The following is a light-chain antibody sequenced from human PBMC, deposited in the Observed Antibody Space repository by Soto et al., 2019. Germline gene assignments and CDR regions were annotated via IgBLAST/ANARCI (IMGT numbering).Light chain of an antibody. CDR2: YDT. CDR1: NIGSKS. CDR3: QVWDTSSDHPV. Sequence: SYELTQPPSVSVAPGKTASVTCGRNNIGSKSVHWYQQKPGQSPVLVIYYDTDRPSGIPERFSGSNSGNTATLTISRVEAGDEADYYCQVWDTSSDHPVFGGGTKVTVL. V-gene: IGLV3-21*04. J-gene: IGLJ2*01.